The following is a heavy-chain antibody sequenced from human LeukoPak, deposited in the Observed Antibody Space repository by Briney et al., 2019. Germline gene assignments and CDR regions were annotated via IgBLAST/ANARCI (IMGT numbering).Heavy chain of an antibody. V-gene: IGHV4-4*07. D-gene: IGHD6-19*01. Sequence: KASETLSLTCTVSGGSINGNYWNWIRQAAGKGLEWIGQIYSSGNTNYNPPLKSRVTMSVDTSKNEFSLKLTSVTDADTAVYYGAREGRSSGPHYYYMAVWGKGTTVTVSS. J-gene: IGHJ6*03. CDR2: IYSSGNT. CDR1: GGSINGNY. CDR3: AREGRSSGPHYYYMAV.